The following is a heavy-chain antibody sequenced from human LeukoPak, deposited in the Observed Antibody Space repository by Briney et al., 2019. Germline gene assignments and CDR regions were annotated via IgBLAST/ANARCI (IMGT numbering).Heavy chain of an antibody. J-gene: IGHJ1*01. D-gene: IGHD4-17*01. CDR2: ISAYNGKT. V-gene: IGHV1-18*01. Sequence: GASLKDSCKASGYTFTSYGISWVRQAPGQGLEWMGWISAYNGKTNYAQKLQGRVTMTTDTSTSTAYMELRSLRSDDTAVYYCARDQYTDYGDYHEYFQHWGQGTLVTVS. CDR3: ARDQYTDYGDYHEYFQH. CDR1: GYTFTSYG.